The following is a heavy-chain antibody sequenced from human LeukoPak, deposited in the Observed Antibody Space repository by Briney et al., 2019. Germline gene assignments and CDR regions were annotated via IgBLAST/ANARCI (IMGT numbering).Heavy chain of an antibody. CDR3: ARAYCSSNSCSGASDI. Sequence: GGSLRLSCAASGFTLSSYWMHWVRQAPGKGLVWVSRISGDGNDISYAESMKGRFTISRDNAKNTAYLQMNSLRAEDTAVYYCARAYCSSNSCSGASDIWGQGTMVTVSS. CDR1: GFTLSSYW. V-gene: IGHV3-74*01. J-gene: IGHJ3*02. D-gene: IGHD2-2*01. CDR2: ISGDGNDI.